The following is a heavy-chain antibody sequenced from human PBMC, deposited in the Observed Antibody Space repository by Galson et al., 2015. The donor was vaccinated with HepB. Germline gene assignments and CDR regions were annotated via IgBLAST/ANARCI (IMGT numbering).Heavy chain of an antibody. D-gene: IGHD5-18*01. CDR2: IDPSDSYT. CDR3: ARRVDTAMVIYPSSQDDGFDI. CDR1: GYSFTSYW. V-gene: IGHV5-10-1*01. J-gene: IGHJ3*02. Sequence: QSGAEVKKPGESLRISCKGSGYSFTSYWISWVRQMPGKGLEWMGRIDPSDSYTNYSPSFQGHVTISADKSISTAYLQWSSLKASDTAMYYCARRVDTAMVIYPSSQDDGFDIWGQGTMVTVSS.